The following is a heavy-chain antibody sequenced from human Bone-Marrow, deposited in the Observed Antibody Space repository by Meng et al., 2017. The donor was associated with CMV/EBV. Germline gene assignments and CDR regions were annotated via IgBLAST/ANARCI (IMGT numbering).Heavy chain of an antibody. D-gene: IGHD5-12*01. CDR1: GGSISSSSHY. CDR2: IYYSGST. J-gene: IGHJ5*02. Sequence: SETLSLTCSVSGGSISSSSHYWGWIRQPPGKGLEWIGSIYYSGSTYYNPSLKSRVTISVDTSKNQFSLKLSSVTAADTAVYYCAREWEDSGYDSRWFDPWGQGTLVTVSS. V-gene: IGHV4-39*07. CDR3: AREWEDSGYDSRWFDP.